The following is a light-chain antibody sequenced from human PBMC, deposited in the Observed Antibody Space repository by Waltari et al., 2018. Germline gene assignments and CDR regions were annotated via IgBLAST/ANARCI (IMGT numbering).Light chain of an antibody. V-gene: IGKV4-1*01. J-gene: IGKJ2*01. CDR2: WAS. CDR3: QQYYSIPYT. CDR1: QNLLYSSNSKNY. Sequence: DIVMTQSPDSLAVSLGERATIHCKSSQNLLYSSNSKNYLAWYQHKPGQPPKLLIYWASTRESGVPDRFSGSGSETDFTLTISSLQAEDVAVYYCQQYYSIPYTFGQGTKLEIK.